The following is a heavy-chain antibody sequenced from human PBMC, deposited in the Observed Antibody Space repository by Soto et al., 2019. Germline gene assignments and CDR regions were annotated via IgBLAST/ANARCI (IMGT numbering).Heavy chain of an antibody. CDR3: ARVRARLLSHAFDF. CDR2: INHSGST. Sequence: QVQLQQWGAGLLKPSETLSLTCAVYGGSFTDYYWTWIRQPPGKGLDWIGEINHSGSTNYNPSLKNRVTISLDTSKNQFSLKVNSVTAADTAVYFCARVRARLLSHAFDFWGQGTLVTVSS. V-gene: IGHV4-34*01. D-gene: IGHD3-16*02. J-gene: IGHJ3*01. CDR1: GGSFTDYY.